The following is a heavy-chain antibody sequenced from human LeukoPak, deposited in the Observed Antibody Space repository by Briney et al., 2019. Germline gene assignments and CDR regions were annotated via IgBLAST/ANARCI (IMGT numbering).Heavy chain of an antibody. CDR3: ARAGDYGDYFDY. J-gene: IGHJ4*02. D-gene: IGHD4-17*01. V-gene: IGHV3-21*01. CDR1: GFTFSSYS. Sequence: GGSLRLSCAASGFTFSSYSMNSIRQAPGKGLEWVSSISSSSSYIYYADSVKGRFTISRDNAKNSLYLQMNSLRAEDTAVYYCARAGDYGDYFDYWGQGTLVTVSS. CDR2: ISSSSSYI.